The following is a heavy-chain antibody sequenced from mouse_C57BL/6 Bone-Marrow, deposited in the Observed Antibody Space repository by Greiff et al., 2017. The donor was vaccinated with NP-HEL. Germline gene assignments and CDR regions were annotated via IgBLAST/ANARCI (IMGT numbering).Heavy chain of an antibody. CDR1: GFNIKDDY. J-gene: IGHJ3*01. CDR3: TTYYYGSSWDAY. CDR2: IDPENGDT. V-gene: IGHV14-4*01. Sequence: EVQLQQSGAELVRPGASVKLSCTASGFNIKDDYMHWVKQRPEQGLEWIGWIDPENGDTEYASQFQGKATITADTSSNTAYLQLSSLTSEYTAVYYCTTYYYGSSWDAYWGQGTLVTVSA. D-gene: IGHD1-1*01.